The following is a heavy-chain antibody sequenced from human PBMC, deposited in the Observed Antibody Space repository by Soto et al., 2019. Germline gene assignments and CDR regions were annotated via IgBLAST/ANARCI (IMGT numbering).Heavy chain of an antibody. CDR2: IYYSGST. Sequence: SETLSLTCTVSGGSISSGDYYWSWIRQPPGKGLEWIGYIYYSGSTYYNPSLKSRVTISVDTSKNQFSLKLSSVTAADTAVYYCAREYPIAPSSGGMDVWGQGTTVTVS. CDR3: AREYPIAPSSGGMDV. J-gene: IGHJ6*02. D-gene: IGHD6-13*01. V-gene: IGHV4-30-4*01. CDR1: GGSISSGDYY.